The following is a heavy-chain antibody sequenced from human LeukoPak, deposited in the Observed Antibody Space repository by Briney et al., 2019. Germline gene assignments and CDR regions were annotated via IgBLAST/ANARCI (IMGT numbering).Heavy chain of an antibody. Sequence: PGGSLTLSCGASGFTVNSNYMSWVRQAPGKGLEWVSVIYSGDSTYYADSVKGRFTISRDNSKNTLYLQMNNLRAEDTAVYYCARAGDGNSVGYFDYWGQGTLVTVSS. CDR2: IYSGDST. J-gene: IGHJ4*02. CDR3: ARAGDGNSVGYFDY. V-gene: IGHV3-53*01. D-gene: IGHD5-24*01. CDR1: GFTVNSNY.